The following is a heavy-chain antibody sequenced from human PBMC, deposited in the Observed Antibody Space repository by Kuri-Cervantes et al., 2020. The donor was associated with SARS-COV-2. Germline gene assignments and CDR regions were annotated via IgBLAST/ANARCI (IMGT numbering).Heavy chain of an antibody. Sequence: ASVKVSCKAPGYTFTSYYMHWVRQAPGQGLEWMGIINPSGGSTSYAQKFQGRVTMTRDTSTSTVYMELSSLRSEDTAVYYCAREGRNIDYFYGMDVWGQGTTVTVSS. CDR2: INPSGGST. D-gene: IGHD1-14*01. CDR3: AREGRNIDYFYGMDV. V-gene: IGHV1-46*01. CDR1: GYTFTSYY. J-gene: IGHJ6*02.